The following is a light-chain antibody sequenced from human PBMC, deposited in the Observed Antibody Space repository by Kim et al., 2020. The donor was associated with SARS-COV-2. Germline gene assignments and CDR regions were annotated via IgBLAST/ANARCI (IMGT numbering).Light chain of an antibody. V-gene: IGKV3-15*01. CDR1: QSISTN. Sequence: VSPGERAALSCRASQSISTNLAWYQHKPGQAPSLLIYGASTRATGVPARFSGSGSGTDFTLTISSLQSEDFAVYFCQQYNKWPMYTFGQGTKLEI. CDR3: QQYNKWPMYT. J-gene: IGKJ2*01. CDR2: GAS.